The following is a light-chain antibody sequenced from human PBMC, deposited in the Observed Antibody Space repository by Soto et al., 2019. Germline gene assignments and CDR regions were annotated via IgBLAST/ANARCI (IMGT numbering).Light chain of an antibody. CDR1: RFNVGSGYE. V-gene: IGLV1-40*01. J-gene: IGLJ1*01. Sequence: QSVLTQPPSVSGAPGQRVTISCTGNRFNVGSGYEVHWYQQVPGTAPRLLIHGNSNRPSGVPDRFSGFASGTSASLAITGLQAEDEADYYCQSYDITLSGHVSGTGTKVTVL. CDR2: GNS. CDR3: QSYDITLSGHV.